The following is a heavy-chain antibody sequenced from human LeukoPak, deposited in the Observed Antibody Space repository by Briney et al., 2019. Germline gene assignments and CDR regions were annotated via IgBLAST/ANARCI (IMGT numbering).Heavy chain of an antibody. CDR3: ARDTGSLDY. J-gene: IGHJ4*02. V-gene: IGHV3-7*01. Sequence: GGPLRLSCEASEFTFGGFWRSWFGRVPGRGLEWVANIKQDGSKSYYGDSVKGRFTFSRDNAKNSLYLQMNSLRAEDTAVYYCARDTGSLDYWGQGTLVTVSS. CDR2: IKQDGSKS. D-gene: IGHD1-26*01. CDR1: EFTFGGFW.